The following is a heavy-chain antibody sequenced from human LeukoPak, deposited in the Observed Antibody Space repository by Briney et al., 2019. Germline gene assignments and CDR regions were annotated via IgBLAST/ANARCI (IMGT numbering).Heavy chain of an antibody. Sequence: GGSLRLSCAASGFTVSSNYMSWVRQAPGKGLVWVSRITDDGSGTDYADSVKGRFTISRDNAKNMLYLQMNSLRAEDTAVYFCAKVGTRVTNLYHWGQGTLVTVSS. CDR1: GFTVSSNY. J-gene: IGHJ4*02. CDR3: AKVGTRVTNLYH. D-gene: IGHD4-17*01. V-gene: IGHV3-74*01. CDR2: ITDDGSGT.